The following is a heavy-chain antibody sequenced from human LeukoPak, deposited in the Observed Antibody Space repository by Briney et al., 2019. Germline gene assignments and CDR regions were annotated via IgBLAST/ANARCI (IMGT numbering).Heavy chain of an antibody. D-gene: IGHD2-2*01. CDR2: ISAYNGNT. J-gene: IGHJ4*02. CDR1: GYTFTSYV. CDR3: ARTPEEVPAAIRFDY. Sequence: ASVKVSCKASGYTFTSYVISWVRQAPGQGLEWMGWISAYNGNTNYAQKFQGRVTMTRDTSISTAYMELSRLRSDDTAVYYCARTPEEVPAAIRFDYWGQGTLVTVSS. V-gene: IGHV1-18*01.